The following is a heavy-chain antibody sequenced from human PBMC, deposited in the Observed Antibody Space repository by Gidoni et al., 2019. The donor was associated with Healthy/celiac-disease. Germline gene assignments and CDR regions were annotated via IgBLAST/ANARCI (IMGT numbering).Heavy chain of an antibody. CDR2: ISSSSSYI. CDR1: GFTFSSYS. J-gene: IGHJ3*02. CDR3: ARGGYYDLKGAFDI. D-gene: IGHD3-22*01. V-gene: IGHV3-21*01. Sequence: EVQLVESGGGLVKPGGSLRLSWAASGFTFSSYSLNWVRQAPGKGLEWVSSISSSSSYIYYADSVKGRFTISRDNAKNSLYLQMNSLRAEDTAVYYCARGGYYDLKGAFDIWGQGTMVTVSS.